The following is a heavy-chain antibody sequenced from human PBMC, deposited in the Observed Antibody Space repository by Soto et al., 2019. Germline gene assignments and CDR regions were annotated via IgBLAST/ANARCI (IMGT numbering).Heavy chain of an antibody. Sequence: QVHLVQSGAEVKKPGSSVKVSCKYSGGTFRTESINWVRQAPGQGPEWMGGIRPFFGTAEYAPRFQGRVTSTADGAPTTAYMVLRSLTSQDTAVYFCARGHEYGGNSEAFDVWGQGTMVTVSS. CDR2: IRPFFGTA. CDR3: ARGHEYGGNSEAFDV. J-gene: IGHJ3*01. CDR1: GGTFRTES. D-gene: IGHD4-17*01. V-gene: IGHV1-69*13.